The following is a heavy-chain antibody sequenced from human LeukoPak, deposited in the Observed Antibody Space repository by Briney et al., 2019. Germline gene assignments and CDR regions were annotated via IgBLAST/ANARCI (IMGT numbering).Heavy chain of an antibody. CDR1: GGSFSGYY. D-gene: IGHD1-7*01. J-gene: IGHJ4*02. CDR2: INHSGST. V-gene: IGHV4-34*01. CDR3: ARGVQLELRLIDY. Sequence: KPSETLSLTCAVYGGSFSGYYWSWIRQPPGKGLEWIGEINHSGSTNYNPSLKSRVTISVDTSKNQLSLKLSSVTAADTAVYYCARGVQLELRLIDYWGQGTLVTVSS.